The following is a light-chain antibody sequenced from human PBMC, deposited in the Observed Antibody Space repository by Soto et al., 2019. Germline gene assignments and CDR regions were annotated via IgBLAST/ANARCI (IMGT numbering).Light chain of an antibody. Sequence: DIQMTQSPSSLSASVGDRVTITCRASQSIRIYLNWYQQKPGKARKLLIYGAYSLQSGVPSRFSGSGSGTDCTLTISSMKLEDGAIYYCQQSYSTPPAFGQVTRLQLK. CDR3: QQSYSTPPA. CDR2: GAY. V-gene: IGKV1-39*01. J-gene: IGKJ5*01. CDR1: QSIRIY.